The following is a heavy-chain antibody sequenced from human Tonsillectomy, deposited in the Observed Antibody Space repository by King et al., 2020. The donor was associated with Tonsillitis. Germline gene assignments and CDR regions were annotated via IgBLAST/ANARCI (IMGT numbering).Heavy chain of an antibody. CDR3: AKEYYYDSSGYPRGYYYYGMDV. Sequence: VQLVESGGGLVQPGRSLRLSCAASGFTFDDYAMHWVRQAPGKGLEWASGISGNSGSLGYAASLKGRFTISGDNAKNSLYLQMNSLRAEDTALYYCAKEYYYDSSGYPRGYYYYGMDVWGQGTTVTVSS. CDR2: ISGNSGSL. CDR1: GFTFDDYA. V-gene: IGHV3-9*01. D-gene: IGHD3-22*01. J-gene: IGHJ6*02.